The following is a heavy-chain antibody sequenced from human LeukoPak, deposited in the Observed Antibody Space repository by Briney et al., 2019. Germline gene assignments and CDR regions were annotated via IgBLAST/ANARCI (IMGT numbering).Heavy chain of an antibody. J-gene: IGHJ6*02. CDR3: ARVIRGVITYIPYGMDV. D-gene: IGHD3-10*01. Sequence: ASVTVSCKASGYTFTSYGINWVRQATGQGLEWMGWMNPNSGNTGYAQKFQGRVTMTRNTSISTAYMVLSSLRSEDTAVYYCARVIRGVITYIPYGMDVWGQGTTVTVSS. V-gene: IGHV1-8*02. CDR2: MNPNSGNT. CDR1: GYTFTSYG.